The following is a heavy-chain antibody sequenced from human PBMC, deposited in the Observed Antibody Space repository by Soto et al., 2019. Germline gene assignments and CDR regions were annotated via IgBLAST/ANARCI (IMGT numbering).Heavy chain of an antibody. J-gene: IGHJ6*02. CDR3: AAPNTPPRITIFGVADRGMGV. V-gene: IGHV1-58*01. D-gene: IGHD3-3*01. CDR1: GFTFTSSA. Sequence: SVKVSCKASGFTFTSSAVQWVRQARGQRLEWIGWIVVGSGNTNYAQKFQERVTITRDMSTSTAYMELSSLRSEDTAVYYCAAPNTPPRITIFGVADRGMGVWGQGTTVTVSS. CDR2: IVVGSGNT.